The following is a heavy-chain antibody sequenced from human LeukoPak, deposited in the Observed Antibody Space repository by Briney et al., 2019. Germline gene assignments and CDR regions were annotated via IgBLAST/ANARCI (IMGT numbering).Heavy chain of an antibody. J-gene: IGHJ3*02. CDR1: GFTFSSYA. D-gene: IGHD3-22*01. V-gene: IGHV3-23*01. Sequence: GGSLRLSCAASGFTFSSYAMSWVRQAPGKGVEGVSSISGSGGSPFYADSVKGRFTISRDNTKNTLYLQMNSLRAEDTAVYYCAKASGPDYYDSEDAFDIWGQGTMATVSS. CDR3: AKASGPDYYDSEDAFDI. CDR2: ISGSGGSP.